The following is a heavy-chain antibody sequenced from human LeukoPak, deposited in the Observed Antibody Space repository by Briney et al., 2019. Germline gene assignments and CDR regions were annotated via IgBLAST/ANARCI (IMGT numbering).Heavy chain of an antibody. J-gene: IGHJ6*03. Sequence: GGSLRLSCAASGFSFSSYWVTWVRQAPGKGLEWVAFIRYDGSNKYYADSVKGRFTISRDNSKNTLYLQMNSLRAEDTAVYYCAKDRRYCSGGSCYYMDVWGKGTTVTVSS. CDR1: GFSFSSYW. CDR2: IRYDGSNK. D-gene: IGHD2-15*01. CDR3: AKDRRYCSGGSCYYMDV. V-gene: IGHV3-30*02.